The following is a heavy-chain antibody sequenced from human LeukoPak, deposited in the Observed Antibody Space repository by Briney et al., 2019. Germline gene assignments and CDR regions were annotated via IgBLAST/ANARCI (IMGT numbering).Heavy chain of an antibody. Sequence: PGGSLRLSCAGSGFGVSSSYMSWVRQAPGKGPEWVSVIYGGGNTYYAASVKGRFTISRDNSKNTLYLQMNSLRAEDTAAYYCARDLAAGGTYPHYWGQGTLVTVSS. V-gene: IGHV3-53*01. D-gene: IGHD6-13*01. J-gene: IGHJ4*02. CDR2: IYGGGNT. CDR3: ARDLAAGGTYPHY. CDR1: GFGVSSSY.